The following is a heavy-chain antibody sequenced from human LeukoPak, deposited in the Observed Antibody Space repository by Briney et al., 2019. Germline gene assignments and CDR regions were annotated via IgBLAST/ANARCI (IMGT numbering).Heavy chain of an antibody. CDR2: INSDGEST. V-gene: IGHV3-64*03. D-gene: IGHD6-19*01. Sequence: GGPLRLSCSASGLTFSSYAMHGVRQAPGKGLEYLSAINSDGESTYYADSVKGSFTISRDISRHTVFVRMSSLRPADTAVYYCVKDRLRRRSGWHDAFDIWGQGTMVSVSS. CDR1: GLTFSSYA. J-gene: IGHJ3*02. CDR3: VKDRLRRRSGWHDAFDI.